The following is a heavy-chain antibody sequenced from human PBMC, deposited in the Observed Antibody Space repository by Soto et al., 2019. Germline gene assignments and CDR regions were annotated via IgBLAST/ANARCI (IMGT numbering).Heavy chain of an antibody. CDR1: GGTFSSYT. J-gene: IGHJ6*03. CDR3: ALGPYVDIVATMPLGYYYYMDV. D-gene: IGHD5-12*01. Sequence: ASVKVSCKASGGTFSSYTISWVRQAPGQGLEWMGRIIPILGIANYAQKFQGRVTITADKSTSTAYMELSSLRSEDTAVYYCALGPYVDIVATMPLGYYYYMDVWGKGTTVTVSS. CDR2: IIPILGIA. V-gene: IGHV1-69*02.